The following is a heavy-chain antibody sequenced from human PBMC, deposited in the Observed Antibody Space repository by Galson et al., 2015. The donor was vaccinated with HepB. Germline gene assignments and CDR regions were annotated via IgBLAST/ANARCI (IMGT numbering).Heavy chain of an antibody. CDR2: ISAYNDNT. J-gene: IGHJ4*02. CDR1: GYTFTSYG. CDR3: ATITFGGVIAPSDY. V-gene: IGHV1-18*01. D-gene: IGHD3-16*02. Sequence: SCKASGYTFTSYGISWVRQAPGQGLAWMGWISAYNDNTNYAQKLQGRVNMTTDTSTSTAYMELRSLRSDDTAVYYCATITFGGVIAPSDYWGQGTLVTVSS.